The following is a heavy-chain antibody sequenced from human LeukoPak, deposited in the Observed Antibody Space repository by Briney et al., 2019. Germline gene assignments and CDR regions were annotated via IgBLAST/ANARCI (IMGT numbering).Heavy chain of an antibody. CDR2: ISAYNGNT. Sequence: ASVKVSCKTSGYTFTDYYIHWIRQAPGQGLEWMGWISAYNGNTNYAQKLQGRVTMTTDTSTSTAYMELRSLRSDDTAVYYCARMPYCSGGSCYSHWFDPWGQGTLVTVSS. CDR3: ARMPYCSGGSCYSHWFDP. D-gene: IGHD2-15*01. V-gene: IGHV1-18*04. CDR1: GYTFTDYY. J-gene: IGHJ5*02.